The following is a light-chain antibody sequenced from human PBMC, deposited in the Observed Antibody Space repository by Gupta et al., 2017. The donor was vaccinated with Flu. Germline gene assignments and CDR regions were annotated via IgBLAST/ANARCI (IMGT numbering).Light chain of an antibody. CDR3: QQSYITPRT. V-gene: IGKV1-39*01. CDR1: QGISSY. Sequence: GDRATITCRGSQGISSYLKWYQQKPGKAPNLLIYAASSLQSAVPARFSGSGSGTDFTLTISSLQPEDFATYYCQQSYITPRTFGQGTKVEIK. J-gene: IGKJ1*01. CDR2: AAS.